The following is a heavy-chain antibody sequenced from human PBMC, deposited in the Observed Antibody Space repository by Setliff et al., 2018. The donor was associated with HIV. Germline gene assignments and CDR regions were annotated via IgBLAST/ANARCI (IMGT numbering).Heavy chain of an antibody. CDR1: GGSISSHY. CDR3: ARGAGAFGAKLDS. CDR2: IYYSEST. Sequence: SETLSLTCTVSGGSISSHYWSWIRQPPGKGLEWIGSIYYSESTNYNPSLKSRVTISVDTSKNQFSLRLKSVTAADAAIYYCARGAGAFGAKLDSWGQGSLVTVSS. J-gene: IGHJ4*02. D-gene: IGHD3-10*01. V-gene: IGHV4-59*11.